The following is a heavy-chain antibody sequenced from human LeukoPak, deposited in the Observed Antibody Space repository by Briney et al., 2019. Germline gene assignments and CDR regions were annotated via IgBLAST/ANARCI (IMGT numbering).Heavy chain of an antibody. CDR3: ARNYYGSSGYYTLSSP. CDR2: IIPIFGTA. V-gene: IGHV1-69*05. D-gene: IGHD3-22*01. CDR1: GGTFSSYA. Sequence: SVKVSCKASGGTFSSYAISWVRQAPGQGLEWMGGIIPIFGTANDAQKFQGRVTITTDESTSTAYMELSSLRSEDTAVYYCARNYYGSSGYYTLSSPWGQGTLVTVSS. J-gene: IGHJ5*02.